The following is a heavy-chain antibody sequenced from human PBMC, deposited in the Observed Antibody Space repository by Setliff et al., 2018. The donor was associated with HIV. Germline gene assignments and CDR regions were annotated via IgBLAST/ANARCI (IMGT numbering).Heavy chain of an antibody. CDR3: ARDFGGYCSSMSCPGLFDP. CDR1: GGTFSSYA. D-gene: IGHD2-2*01. Sequence: SVKVSCKASGGTFSSYAISWVRQAPGQGLEWMGGIIPISGTANYTQKFQGRVTITTDESTSTAYMELSGLRSEDTAVYYCARDFGGYCSSMSCPGLFDPWGQGTLVTVSS. CDR2: IIPISGTA. V-gene: IGHV1-69*05. J-gene: IGHJ5*02.